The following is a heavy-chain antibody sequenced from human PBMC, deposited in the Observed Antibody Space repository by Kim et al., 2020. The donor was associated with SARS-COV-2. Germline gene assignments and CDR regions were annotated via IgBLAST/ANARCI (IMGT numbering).Heavy chain of an antibody. CDR3: ARGPAGMDV. D-gene: IGHD2-2*01. CDR1: GGSFSGYY. CDR2: INHSGST. V-gene: IGHV4-34*01. J-gene: IGHJ6*02. Sequence: SETLSLTCAVYGGSFSGYYWSWIRQPPGKGLEWIGEINHSGSTNYNPSLKSRVTISVDTSKNQFSLKLSSVTAADTAVYYCARGPAGMDVWGQGTTVTVS.